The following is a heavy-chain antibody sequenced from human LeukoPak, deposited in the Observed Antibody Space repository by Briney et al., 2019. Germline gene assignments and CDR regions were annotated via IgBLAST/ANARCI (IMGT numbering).Heavy chain of an antibody. CDR3: AREGTIQLWPFFT. D-gene: IGHD5-18*01. CDR1: GFTFSDYY. Sequence: PGGSLRLSCATSGFTFSDYYMSWIRRAPGKGLEWISCISDSGSTIYYADSVKGRFTISRDNAENSLYLQMNNLRVEDTAVYYCAREGTIQLWPFFTWGQGTMVTVSS. J-gene: IGHJ3*01. CDR2: ISDSGSTI. V-gene: IGHV3-11*04.